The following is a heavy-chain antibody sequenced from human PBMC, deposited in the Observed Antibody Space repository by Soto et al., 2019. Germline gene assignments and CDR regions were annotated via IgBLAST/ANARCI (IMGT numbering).Heavy chain of an antibody. J-gene: IGHJ4*02. CDR2: LYYTGST. D-gene: IGHD4-17*01. CDR3: ARVGATVTSQALGFDH. CDR1: GGSISSHY. V-gene: IGHV4-59*11. Sequence: QVHLQESGPGLVRPSETLSLTCTVSGGSISSHYWSWVRQPPGKGLEWIGYLYYTGSTNYNASLKSQVPMSLDTSKNQFSLLLTSVTAADTAVYYCARVGATVTSQALGFDHWGQGILVTVSS.